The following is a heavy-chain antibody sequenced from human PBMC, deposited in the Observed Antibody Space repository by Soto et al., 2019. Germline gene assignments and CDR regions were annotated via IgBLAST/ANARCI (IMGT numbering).Heavy chain of an antibody. V-gene: IGHV1-46*01. CDR3: ARERGGDAFDI. CDR2: ISANDGST. Sequence: ASVKVSCKASGYTFTSYYMHWVRQAPGQGLEWMGRISANDGSTSYAQKLQGRVTMTTDTSTSTAYMELRSLRSDDTAVYYCARERGGDAFDIWGQGTMVTVSS. CDR1: GYTFTSYY. J-gene: IGHJ3*02.